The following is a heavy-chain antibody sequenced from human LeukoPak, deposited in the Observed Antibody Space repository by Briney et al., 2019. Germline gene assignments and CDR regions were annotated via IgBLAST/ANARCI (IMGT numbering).Heavy chain of an antibody. J-gene: IGHJ4*02. CDR2: ISGSGGST. Sequence: PGGSPRLSCAASGFTFSSYAMSWVRQAPGKGLEWVSAISGSGGSTYYADSVKGRFTISRDNSKNTLYLQMNSLRAEDTAVYYCAKHLERYFDWLLSDYWGQGTLVTVSS. CDR3: AKHLERYFDWLLSDY. D-gene: IGHD3-9*01. CDR1: GFTFSSYA. V-gene: IGHV3-23*01.